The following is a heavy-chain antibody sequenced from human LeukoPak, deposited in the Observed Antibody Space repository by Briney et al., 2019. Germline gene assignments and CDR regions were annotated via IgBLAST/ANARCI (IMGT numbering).Heavy chain of an antibody. Sequence: GESLKTSCEASGYSFTTYWIGWVRQMPGKGLEWMGIIYPGDSDTSNSPSFQGQVTISADKSISTAYLQWSSLKASDTAMYYCARQHGSGSYYSRAIDYWGQGTLVT. J-gene: IGHJ4*02. CDR1: GYSFTTYW. CDR3: ARQHGSGSYYSRAIDY. CDR2: IYPGDSDT. V-gene: IGHV5-51*01. D-gene: IGHD3-10*01.